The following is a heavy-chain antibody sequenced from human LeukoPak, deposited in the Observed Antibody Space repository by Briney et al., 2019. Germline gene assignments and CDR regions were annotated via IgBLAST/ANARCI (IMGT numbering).Heavy chain of an antibody. D-gene: IGHD6-6*01. Sequence: SETLSLTCAVYGGSFSGYYWSWIRQPPGKGLEWIGEINHSGSTNYNPSLKSRVTISVDTSKNQFSLKLSSVTAADTAVYYCARESLAARPFDYWGQGTLVTVSS. V-gene: IGHV4-34*01. J-gene: IGHJ4*02. CDR2: INHSGST. CDR1: GGSFSGYY. CDR3: ARESLAARPFDY.